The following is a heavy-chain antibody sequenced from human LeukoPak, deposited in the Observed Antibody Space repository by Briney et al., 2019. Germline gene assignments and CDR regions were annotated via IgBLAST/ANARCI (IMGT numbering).Heavy chain of an antibody. CDR3: ARLGYSYVSAHFDY. CDR1: GGSFSGYY. CDR2: INHSGST. J-gene: IGHJ4*02. Sequence: SETLSLTCAVYGGSFSGYYLSWIRQPPGKGLEWIGEINHSGSTNYNPSLKSRVTISVDTSNIQFSLKLSSVTAADTGVYYCARLGYSYVSAHFDYWGQGTLVTVSS. D-gene: IGHD5-18*01. V-gene: IGHV4-34*01.